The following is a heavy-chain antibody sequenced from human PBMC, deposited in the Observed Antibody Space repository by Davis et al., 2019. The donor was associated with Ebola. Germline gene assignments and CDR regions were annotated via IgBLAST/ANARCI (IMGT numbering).Heavy chain of an antibody. CDR1: GYTFISYD. J-gene: IGHJ4*02. D-gene: IGHD3-10*01. CDR2: MNPNSGNT. Sequence: AASVKVSCKASGYTFISYDINWVRQATGQGLEWMGWMNPNSGNTGYAQRFQGRVTMTRNTSISTAYMELSSLRSEDTAVYYCARVPTMVRGADYWGQGTLVTVSS. CDR3: ARVPTMVRGADY. V-gene: IGHV1-8*01.